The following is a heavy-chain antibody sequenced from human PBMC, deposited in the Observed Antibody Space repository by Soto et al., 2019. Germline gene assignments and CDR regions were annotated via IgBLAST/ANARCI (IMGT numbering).Heavy chain of an antibody. V-gene: IGHV3-9*01. CDR1: GFTFDDYA. CDR3: AKDILVVGTTGYFDY. CDR2: ISWNSGSI. J-gene: IGHJ4*02. D-gene: IGHD1-1*01. Sequence: GGSLRLSCAASGFTFDDYAMHWVRQGPGKGLEWVAGISWNSGSIGYADSVKGRFTISRDNAKNSLYLQMNSLRAEDTALYYCAKDILVVGTTGYFDYWGQGTLVTV.